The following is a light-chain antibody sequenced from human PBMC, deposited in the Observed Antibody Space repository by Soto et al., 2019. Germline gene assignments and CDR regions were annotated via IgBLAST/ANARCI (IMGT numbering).Light chain of an antibody. J-gene: IGKJ2*01. V-gene: IGKV3-11*01. CDR1: QSVSRF. CDR2: DTS. CDR3: QQRRNWPPT. Sequence: EVLLTQSPATLSLSPGERATLSCRASQSVSRFVAWYQQKPGQAPRLLLYDTSDRATGTPDRFSGSGSGTDFTLTISGLEPEDFALYYCQQRRNWPPTFGQGTKLDIK.